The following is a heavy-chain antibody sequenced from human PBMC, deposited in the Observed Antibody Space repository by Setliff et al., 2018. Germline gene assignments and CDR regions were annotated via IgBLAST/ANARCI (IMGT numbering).Heavy chain of an antibody. Sequence: GGSLRLSCAASGFNFSINDMTYGMSWVRQAPGKGLQWVSGISGNSGSTYYAASVKGRFTISRDDSKNTLYLQMNSLRAEDTALYFCAKPQVELRWGFESWGQGTLVTVSS. D-gene: IGHD1-7*01. CDR3: AKPQVELRWGFES. CDR1: GFNFSINDMTYG. J-gene: IGHJ4*02. CDR2: ISGNSGST. V-gene: IGHV3-23*01.